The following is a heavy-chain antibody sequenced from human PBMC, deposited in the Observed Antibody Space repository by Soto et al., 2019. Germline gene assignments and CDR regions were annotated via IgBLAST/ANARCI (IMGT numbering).Heavy chain of an antibody. D-gene: IGHD1-1*01. V-gene: IGHV4-34*01. CDR3: ARRHGLEDDDYY. CDR1: GGSFSGYY. CDR2: INHSGST. Sequence: PSETLSLTCAVYGGSFSGYYWNWIRQPPGKGLEWIGEINHSGSTNYNPSLKSRVTISVDTSKNQFSLKLSSVTAADTAVYYCARRHGLEDDDYYWGRGTLVTVS. J-gene: IGHJ4*02.